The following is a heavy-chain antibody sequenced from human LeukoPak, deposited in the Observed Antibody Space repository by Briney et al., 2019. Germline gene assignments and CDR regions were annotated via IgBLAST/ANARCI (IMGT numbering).Heavy chain of an antibody. Sequence: GESLKISCKGSGYKFTNYWIAWVRQMPGQGLEWLGIIYPRDSDTRYSPSFQGQVSISVDTSIDTAYLQWSSVKASDTAMYYCARLRGSGYDFGPFDYWGQGTLVTVSS. CDR1: GYKFTNYW. CDR2: IYPRDSDT. V-gene: IGHV5-51*01. D-gene: IGHD5-12*01. CDR3: ARLRGSGYDFGPFDY. J-gene: IGHJ4*02.